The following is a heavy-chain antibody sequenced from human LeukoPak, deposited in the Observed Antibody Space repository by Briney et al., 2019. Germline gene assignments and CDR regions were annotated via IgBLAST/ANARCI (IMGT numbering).Heavy chain of an antibody. CDR1: GGSISSYY. V-gene: IGHV4-59*01. CDR2: IYYSGST. D-gene: IGHD6-13*01. CDR3: ARGRLAAAGPPDY. Sequence: PSETLSLTCTVSGGSISSYYWSWIRQPPGKGLEWIGYIYYSGSTNYNPSLKSRVTISVDTSKNQFSLKLSSVTAADTAVYYCARGRLAAAGPPDYWGQGTLVTVSS. J-gene: IGHJ4*02.